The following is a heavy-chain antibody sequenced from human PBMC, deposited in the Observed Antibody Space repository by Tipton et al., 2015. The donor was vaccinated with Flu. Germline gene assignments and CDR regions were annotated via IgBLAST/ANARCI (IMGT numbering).Heavy chain of an antibody. D-gene: IGHD3-10*01. CDR1: GGSIGSGGDY. Sequence: TLSLTCTVSGGSIGSGGDYWSWIRQRPGKGLVWIGSIYYSGSTYYNPSLESRLSISVDTSKNQFSLKLISMTAADTAVYYCARDQGFGGGMTYDYYAMDVCGQGTTVTVSS. CDR3: ARDQGFGGGMTYDYYAMDV. V-gene: IGHV4-31*03. J-gene: IGHJ6*02. CDR2: IYYSGST.